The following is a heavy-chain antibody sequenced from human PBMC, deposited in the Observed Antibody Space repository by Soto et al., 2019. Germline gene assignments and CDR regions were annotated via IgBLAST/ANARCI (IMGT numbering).Heavy chain of an antibody. V-gene: IGHV4-34*01. Sequence: QVQLQQWGAGLLKPSETLSLTCAVYGGSFSGYYWSWIRQPPGKGLEWIGEINHSGSTNYNPSLKSRVTISGDTSKNQFSLKLSSGTAADTAVYYCARFGSISAYYYCYGMDVWGQGTTVTVSS. CDR3: ARFGSISAYYYCYGMDV. CDR2: INHSGST. CDR1: GGSFSGYY. D-gene: IGHD3-3*02. J-gene: IGHJ6*02.